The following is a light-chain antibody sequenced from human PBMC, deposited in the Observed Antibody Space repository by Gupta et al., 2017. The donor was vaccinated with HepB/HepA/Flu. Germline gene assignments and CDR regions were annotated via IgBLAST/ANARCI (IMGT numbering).Light chain of an antibody. Sequence: SYDLTQAPSVSVSPGQTAPITCSGNRMGEKYASWYQQKPGQSPVMIIYEDAKRPSGIPERFSGSNSGNTATLTISGTQATDEADYYCQSWDRSTVVFGGGTKLTVL. J-gene: IGLJ3*02. CDR2: EDA. CDR3: QSWDRSTVV. V-gene: IGLV3-1*01. CDR1: RMGEKY.